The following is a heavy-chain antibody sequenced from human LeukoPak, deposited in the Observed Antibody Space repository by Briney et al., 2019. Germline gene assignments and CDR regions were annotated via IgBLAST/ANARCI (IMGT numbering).Heavy chain of an antibody. Sequence: GGSLRLSCAASGFTFSSYGMHWVRQAPGKGLEWVAVISYDGGNEYYADSVKGRFTISRDNSKNTLYLQMNSLRAEDTAVYYCARPRGAAAGTFGFDPWGQGTLVTVSS. CDR3: ARPRGAAAGTFGFDP. D-gene: IGHD6-13*01. V-gene: IGHV3-30*03. J-gene: IGHJ5*02. CDR2: ISYDGGNE. CDR1: GFTFSSYG.